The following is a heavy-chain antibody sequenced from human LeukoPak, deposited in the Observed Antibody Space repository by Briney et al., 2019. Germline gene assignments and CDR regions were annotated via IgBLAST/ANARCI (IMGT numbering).Heavy chain of an antibody. V-gene: IGHV1-58*01. D-gene: IGHD1-26*01. CDR2: IVVGSGNT. Sequence: SVKVSCKASGFTFTSSAVQWVRQARGQRLEWIGWIVVGSGNTNYAQKFQERVTITRDTSTSTAYMELRSLRSDDTAVYYCARDLARRIVGATPAYWGQGTLVTVSS. CDR1: GFTFTSSA. CDR3: ARDLARRIVGATPAY. J-gene: IGHJ4*02.